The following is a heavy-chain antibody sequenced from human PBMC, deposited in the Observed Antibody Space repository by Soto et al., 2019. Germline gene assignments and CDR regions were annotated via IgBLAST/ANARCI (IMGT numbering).Heavy chain of an antibody. CDR1: GYTFTSYG. D-gene: IGHD6-13*01. CDR3: ARDLAAGDY. Sequence: ASVKVSCKASGYTFTSYGISWVRQAPGQGLEWMAIINPHGGSTNYAQKFQGRVTLARDTSTNTVYMELSSLRSEDTAIYYCARDLAAGDYWGQGTLVTVSS. J-gene: IGHJ4*02. V-gene: IGHV1-46*01. CDR2: INPHGGST.